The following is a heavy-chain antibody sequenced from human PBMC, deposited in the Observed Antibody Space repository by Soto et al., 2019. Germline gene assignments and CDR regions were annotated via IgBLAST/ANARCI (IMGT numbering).Heavy chain of an antibody. J-gene: IGHJ4*02. CDR1: GGSVSSGSYY. CDR3: ARPIEYSSSFDY. V-gene: IGHV4-61*01. Sequence: QVQLQESGPGLVKPSETLSLTCTVSGGSVSSGSYYWSWIRQPPGQALEWIGYLYYSGSTSYTPSIKSRVTISVEPSKNQFSLKLSSVTAADAAVYYCARPIEYSSSFDYWGLATLVTV. CDR2: LYYSGST. D-gene: IGHD6-6*01.